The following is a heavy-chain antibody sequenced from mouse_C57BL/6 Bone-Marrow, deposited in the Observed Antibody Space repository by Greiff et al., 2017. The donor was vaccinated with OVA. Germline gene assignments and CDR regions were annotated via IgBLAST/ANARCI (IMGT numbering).Heavy chain of an antibody. Sequence: QVQLQQPGAELVRPGTSVKLSCKASGYTFTSYWMHWVKQRPGQGLEWIGVIDPSDSYPNYNQKFKGKATLTVDTSSSTAYMQLSSLTSEDSAVYYCARPPNSPTGTYYFDDWGQGTTLTVSS. CDR2: IDPSDSYP. CDR3: ARPPNSPTGTYYFDD. CDR1: GYTFTSYW. J-gene: IGHJ2*01. D-gene: IGHD4-1*02. V-gene: IGHV1-59*01.